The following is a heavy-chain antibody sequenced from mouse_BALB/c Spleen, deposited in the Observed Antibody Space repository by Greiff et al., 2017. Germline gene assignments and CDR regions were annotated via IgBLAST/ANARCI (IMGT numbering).Heavy chain of an antibody. CDR2: IWGDGST. CDR3: ARTLYYYGFYAMDY. CDR1: GFSLTGYG. Sequence: VMLVESGPGLVAPSQSLSITCTVSGFSLTGYGVNWVRQPPGKSLEWLGMIWGDGSTDYNSALKSRLSISKDNSKSQVFLKMNSLQTDDTARYYCARTLYYYGFYAMDYWGQGTSVTVSS. V-gene: IGHV2-6-7*01. J-gene: IGHJ4*01. D-gene: IGHD1-1*01.